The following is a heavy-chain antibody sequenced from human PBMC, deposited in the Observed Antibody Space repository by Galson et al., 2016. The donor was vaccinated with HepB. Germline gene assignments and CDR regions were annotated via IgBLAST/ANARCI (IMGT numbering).Heavy chain of an antibody. V-gene: IGHV1-18*01. D-gene: IGHD3-9*01. CDR2: IIASNSRT. CDR1: GFTFTRSG. CDR3: ARVQYHDFLTGYYVDY. Sequence: SVKVSCKASGFTFTRSGISWVRQAPGQGLEWMGWIIASNSRTNYTQKLQGRVTMTTDTSTRTAYMELRSLRSDDTAVYYCARVQYHDFLTGYYVDYWGQGTLVTVSS. J-gene: IGHJ4*02.